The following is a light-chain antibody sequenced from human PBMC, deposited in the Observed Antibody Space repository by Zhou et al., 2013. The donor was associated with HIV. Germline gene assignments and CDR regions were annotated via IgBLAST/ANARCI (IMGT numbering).Light chain of an antibody. CDR3: QQYGHSTWT. J-gene: IGKJ1*01. Sequence: EIVLTQSPATLSLSPGERATLSCRASQSISSGHLAWYQQRLGQPPRLLIFGASNRAPDRATGIPDRFSASGSGTDFTLTINRLEPEDSAVYYCQQYGHSTWTFGQGTNVEIK. V-gene: IGKV3-20*01. CDR2: GAS. CDR1: QSISSGH.